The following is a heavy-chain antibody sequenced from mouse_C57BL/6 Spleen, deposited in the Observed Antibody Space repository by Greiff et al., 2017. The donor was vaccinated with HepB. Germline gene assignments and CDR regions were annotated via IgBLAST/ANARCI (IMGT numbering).Heavy chain of an antibody. Sequence: DVKLVESGGGLVKPGGSLKLSCAASGFTFSDYGMHWVRQAPEKGLEWVAYISSGSSTSYYADTVKGRFTISRDNAKNTLFLQMTSLRSEDTAMYYCARGGFTTVVAHYYAMDYWGQGTSVTVSS. V-gene: IGHV5-17*01. CDR3: ARGGFTTVVAHYYAMDY. CDR2: ISSGSSTS. J-gene: IGHJ4*01. D-gene: IGHD1-1*01. CDR1: GFTFSDYG.